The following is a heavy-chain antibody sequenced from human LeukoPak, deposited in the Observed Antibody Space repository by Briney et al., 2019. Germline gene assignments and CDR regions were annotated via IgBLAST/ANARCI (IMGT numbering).Heavy chain of an antibody. V-gene: IGHV3-23*01. Sequence: GGSLRLSCAGSGFTLSSYAMNWVRQAPGKGLEWVSGISGSGAGTYYADSVKGRFTISRDNARNTLYLQMNTLRDEDTAVYYCAKDEAAVGLNWFDPWGQGTLVTVSS. J-gene: IGHJ5*02. CDR3: AKDEAAVGLNWFDP. CDR1: GFTLSSYA. CDR2: ISGSGAGT. D-gene: IGHD6-13*01.